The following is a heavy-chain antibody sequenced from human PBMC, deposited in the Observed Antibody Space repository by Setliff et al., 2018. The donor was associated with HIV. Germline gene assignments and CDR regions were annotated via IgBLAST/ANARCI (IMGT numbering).Heavy chain of an antibody. V-gene: IGHV3-66*02. J-gene: IGHJ6*03. CDR2: LRSGGAT. CDR3: ARQAFSINMVRGIVSPHFHYYMDV. Sequence: GGSLRLSCVLSGFTVNSNNMNWVRQAPGKGLEWVSVLRSGGATDYAVSVKGRFTISRDNSKNMLYLQMNGLRAEDTATYYCARQAFSINMVRGIVSPHFHYYMDVWGTGTTVTVSS. CDR1: GFTVNSNN. D-gene: IGHD3-10*01.